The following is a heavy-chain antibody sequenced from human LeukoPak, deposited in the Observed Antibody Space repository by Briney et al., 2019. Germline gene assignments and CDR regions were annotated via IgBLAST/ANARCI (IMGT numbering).Heavy chain of an antibody. CDR2: IRYDGSNQ. Sequence: GGSLRLSCAASGFTFSSYGMHWVRQAPGKGLERVAFIRYDGSNQYYADSVKGRFTISRDNSKNTLYLQMNSLRPEDTAVYYCAKDSSPWYVDYWGQGTLVTVSS. CDR3: AKDSSPWYVDY. J-gene: IGHJ4*02. V-gene: IGHV3-30*02. CDR1: GFTFSSYG. D-gene: IGHD1-14*01.